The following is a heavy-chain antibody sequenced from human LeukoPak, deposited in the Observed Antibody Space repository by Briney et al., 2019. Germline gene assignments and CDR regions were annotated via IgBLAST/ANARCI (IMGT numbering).Heavy chain of an antibody. D-gene: IGHD2-2*01. J-gene: IGHJ3*02. V-gene: IGHV3-21*01. CDR1: GFTFSSYS. Sequence: PGGSLRLSCAASGFTFSSYSMNWVRQAPGKGLEWVSSISSSSSYIYYADSVKGRFTISRDNAKNSLYLQMNSLRAEDTAVYYCARETQGYCSSTSRYVLGAFDIWGQGTMVTVSS. CDR2: ISSSSSYI. CDR3: ARETQGYCSSTSRYVLGAFDI.